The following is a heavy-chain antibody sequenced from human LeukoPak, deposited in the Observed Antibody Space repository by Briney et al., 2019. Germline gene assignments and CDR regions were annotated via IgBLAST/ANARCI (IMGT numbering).Heavy chain of an antibody. CDR3: AKDFMVVPGNVNYFAF. D-gene: IGHD2-21*02. CDR1: GFSFSSYS. Sequence: GGSLRLSCAASGFSFSSYSMNWVRQAPGKGLGWGSSISCSSRYIYYGGSGKGGFTISRDNPKNSVLLQIEKLRAEGPACYFCAKDFMVVPGNVNYFAFWGQGTLVTVS. J-gene: IGHJ4*02. CDR2: ISCSSRYI. V-gene: IGHV3-21*04.